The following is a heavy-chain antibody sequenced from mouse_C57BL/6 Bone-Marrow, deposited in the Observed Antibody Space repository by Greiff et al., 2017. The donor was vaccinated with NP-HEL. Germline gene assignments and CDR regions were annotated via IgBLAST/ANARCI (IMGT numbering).Heavy chain of an antibody. Sequence: VQLQQSGPELVKPGASVKMSCKASGYTFTDYNMHWVKQSHGKSLEWIGYINPNNGGTSYNQKFKGKATWTVNKSSSTAYMELRSLTSEDSAVYYCARHDYDGDWYFDVWGTGTTVTVSS. D-gene: IGHD2-4*01. J-gene: IGHJ1*03. V-gene: IGHV1-22*01. CDR1: GYTFTDYN. CDR2: INPNNGGT. CDR3: ARHDYDGDWYFDV.